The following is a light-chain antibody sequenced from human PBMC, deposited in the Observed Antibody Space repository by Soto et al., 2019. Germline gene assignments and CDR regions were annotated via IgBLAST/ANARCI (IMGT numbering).Light chain of an antibody. Sequence: QSVLTQPPSVSGAPGQRVTISCTGSSSKIGAGYDVHWYQQLPGTAPKLLIYGNSNRPSGVSDRFSGSKSGTSASLAITGLQSEDEADYYCQSYDSMLSGSGVFGGGTKVTVL. V-gene: IGLV1-40*01. CDR2: GNS. CDR1: SSKIGAGYD. CDR3: QSYDSMLSGSGV. J-gene: IGLJ2*01.